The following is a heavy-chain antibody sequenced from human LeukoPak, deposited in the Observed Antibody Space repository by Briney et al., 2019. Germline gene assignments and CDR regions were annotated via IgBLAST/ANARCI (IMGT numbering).Heavy chain of an antibody. CDR3: ARGFMVRGVIIKSGDWFDP. Sequence: PSETLSLTCAVYGGSFSGYYWSWLRQPPGKGLEWIGEINHSGSTNYNPSLKSRVTISVDTSKNQFSLKLSSVTAADTAVYYCARGFMVRGVIIKSGDWFDPWGQGTLVTVSS. CDR1: GGSFSGYY. D-gene: IGHD3-10*01. V-gene: IGHV4-34*01. CDR2: INHSGST. J-gene: IGHJ5*02.